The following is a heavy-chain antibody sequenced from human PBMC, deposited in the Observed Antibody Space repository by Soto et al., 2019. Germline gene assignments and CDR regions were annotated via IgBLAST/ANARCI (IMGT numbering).Heavy chain of an antibody. V-gene: IGHV3-30*14. CDR2: ISYDGSNK. CDR1: GFTFSSYA. D-gene: IGHD3-3*01. Sequence: GGSLRLSCAASGFTFSSYAMHWVRQAPGKGLEWVAVISYDGSNKYYADSVKGRFTISRENAKNTLYLQMNSLRAEDTAVYYCARGTYYDFWSGYSPLGEKPYGMDVWGQGTTVTVSS. J-gene: IGHJ6*02. CDR3: ARGTYYDFWSGYSPLGEKPYGMDV.